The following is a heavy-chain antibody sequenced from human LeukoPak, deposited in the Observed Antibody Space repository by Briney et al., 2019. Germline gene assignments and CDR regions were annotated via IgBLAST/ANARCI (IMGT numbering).Heavy chain of an antibody. CDR1: GGSFSGYY. CDR2: IYSSGST. V-gene: IGHV4-34*01. Sequence: SETLSLTCAVYGGSFSGYYWSWIRQPPGKGLEWIGSIYSSGSTYYNASLQSRVTISIETSKNQISLRLNSVTAADTATYYCAKSGGYGLIDYWGQGTLVTVSS. J-gene: IGHJ4*02. D-gene: IGHD1-26*01. CDR3: AKSGGYGLIDY.